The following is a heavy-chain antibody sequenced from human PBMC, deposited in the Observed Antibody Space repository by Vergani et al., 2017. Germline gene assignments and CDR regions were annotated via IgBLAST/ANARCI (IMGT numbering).Heavy chain of an antibody. CDR3: ARDRFPGIAAAGSPSVWFDP. D-gene: IGHD6-13*01. CDR2: INHSGST. V-gene: IGHV4-34*01. CDR1: GGSFSGYY. J-gene: IGHJ5*02. Sequence: QVQLQKWGAGLLKPSETLSLTCAVSGGSFSGYYWSWIRQPPGKGLEWIGEINHSGSTNYNPSLKSRVTISVDTSKNQFSLKLSSLTAADTAVYYCARDRFPGIAAAGSPSVWFDPWGQGTLVTVSS.